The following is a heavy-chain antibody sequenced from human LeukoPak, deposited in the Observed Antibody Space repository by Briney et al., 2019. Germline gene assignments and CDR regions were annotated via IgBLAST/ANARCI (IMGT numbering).Heavy chain of an antibody. D-gene: IGHD1-1*01. V-gene: IGHV3-30*18. CDR2: ISYDGSNE. CDR1: GFTLSRFG. CDR3: AKDLVNDDEPEY. J-gene: IGHJ4*02. Sequence: GSLRLSCATSGFTLSRFGMHWVRQAPGKGLEWVALISYDGSNEYYADSVKGRFTISRDTSKNTLYLQMNSLRGEDTALYYCAKDLVNDDEPEYWGQGTLVTVSS.